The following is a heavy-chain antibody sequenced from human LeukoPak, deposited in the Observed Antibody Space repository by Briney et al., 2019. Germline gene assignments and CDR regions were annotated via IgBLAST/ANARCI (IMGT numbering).Heavy chain of an antibody. D-gene: IGHD4-17*01. CDR2: INSDGTTT. V-gene: IGHV3-74*01. CDR1: GFTFGNYW. CDR3: ARDEYGDYVFDY. Sequence: GGSLRLSCVGSGFTFGNYWMHWVPQAPGKGLVWVSRINSDGTTTSYADFVQGRFTISRDNAKNTLNLQMNSLTGEDTGVYYCARDEYGDYVFDYWGQGSLVSVSS. J-gene: IGHJ4*02.